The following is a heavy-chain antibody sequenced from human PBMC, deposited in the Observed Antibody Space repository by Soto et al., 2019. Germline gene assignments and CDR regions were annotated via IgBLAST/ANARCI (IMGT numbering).Heavy chain of an antibody. CDR2: ISASGDYL. Sequence: EVQLVESGGDLIQPGGSLRLSCVASGFTFTTYNLNWVRQAPGKGLEWISYISASGDYLYYADSVRGRFTISRDNAKNSLDLQMNSLRAEDTAVYYCARDSGTFCSSGSCYPMDVWGRGTTVTVSS. CDR1: GFTFTTYN. J-gene: IGHJ6*04. D-gene: IGHD2-2*01. CDR3: ARDSGTFCSSGSCYPMDV. V-gene: IGHV3-48*01.